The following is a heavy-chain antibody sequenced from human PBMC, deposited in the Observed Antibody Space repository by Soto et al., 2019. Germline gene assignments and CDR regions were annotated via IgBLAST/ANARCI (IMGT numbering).Heavy chain of an antibody. CDR1: GGSISSGGYY. D-gene: IGHD3-22*01. J-gene: IGHJ4*02. CDR3: ARGQPYYYDSSGYYLDY. V-gene: IGHV4-31*03. CDR2: IYYSGST. Sequence: PSETLSLTCTVSGGSISSGGYYWSWIRQHPGKGLEWIGYIYYSGSTYYNPSLKSRVTISVDTSKNQFSLKLSSVTAADTAVYYCARGQPYYYDSSGYYLDYWGQGTLVTVSS.